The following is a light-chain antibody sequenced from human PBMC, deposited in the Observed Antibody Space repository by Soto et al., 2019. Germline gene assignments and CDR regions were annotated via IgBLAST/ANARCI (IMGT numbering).Light chain of an antibody. CDR3: AAWDDSLNGVL. CDR2: SSD. CDR1: SSNIGRNS. V-gene: IGLV1-44*01. J-gene: IGLJ2*01. Sequence: QSVLTQPPSASGTPGQRVTISCSGRSSNIGRNSVNWYQHLPGTAPKLLIHSSDQRPSGVPDRFAGSKSGTSASLAISGLQSEDEAQYYCAAWDDSLNGVLFGGGTKLT.